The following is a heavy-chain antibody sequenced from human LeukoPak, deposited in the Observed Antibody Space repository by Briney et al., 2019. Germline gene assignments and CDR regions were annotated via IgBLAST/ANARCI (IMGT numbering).Heavy chain of an antibody. J-gene: IGHJ4*02. V-gene: IGHV4-59*13. CDR3: ARYSSSSVSYFDY. CDR2: IYSSGST. Sequence: SETLSLTCAVYGGSFSGYYWSWIRQPPGKGLEWIGYIYSSGSTNYNPSLNSRVTISVDTSKNQFTLKLSSVTAADTSVYYCARYSSSSVSYFDYWGQGTLVTVSS. CDR1: GGSFSGYY. D-gene: IGHD6-6*01.